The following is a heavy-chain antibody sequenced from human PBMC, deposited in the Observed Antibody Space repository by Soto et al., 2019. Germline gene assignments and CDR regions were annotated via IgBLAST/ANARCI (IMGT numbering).Heavy chain of an antibody. J-gene: IGHJ4*02. CDR1: GFTFSSYA. CDR2: ISGSGGST. D-gene: IGHD3-22*01. Sequence: GSLRLSCAASGFTFSSYAMSWVRQAPGKGLEWVSAISGSGGSTYYADSVKGRFTISRDNSKNTLYLQMNSLRAEDTAVYYCAKTAFRDYYDSSGYYPDYWGQGTLVTVSS. V-gene: IGHV3-23*01. CDR3: AKTAFRDYYDSSGYYPDY.